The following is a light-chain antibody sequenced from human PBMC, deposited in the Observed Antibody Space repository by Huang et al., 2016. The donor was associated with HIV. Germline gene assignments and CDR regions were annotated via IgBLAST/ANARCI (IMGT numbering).Light chain of an antibody. V-gene: IGKV3-11*01. CDR3: QQRSSWPPYT. CDR1: QRVSSY. J-gene: IGKJ2*01. CDR2: AGS. Sequence: DIVLTQSPATLSLSPGERATLSCRASQRVSSYLAWYQQQPGQAPRLLIYAGSNRATGIPARFSGSGSGTDFTLTISSLEPEDFAVYYCQQRSSWPPYTFGQGTKLEIK.